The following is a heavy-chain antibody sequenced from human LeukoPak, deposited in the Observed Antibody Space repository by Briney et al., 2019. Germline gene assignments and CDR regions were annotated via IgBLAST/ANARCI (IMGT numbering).Heavy chain of an antibody. CDR1: GFNFGDYG. Sequence: GGSLRLSCIASGFNFGDYGVAWVRQAPGKGLDWVGFIRSKGFGGTAEYAASVKGRFTISRDDSKSIAYLQMTSLKTDDTAVYYCIKTESSHGYSFVSDYWGQGTLVSVSS. CDR2: IRSKGFGGTA. V-gene: IGHV3-49*04. D-gene: IGHD5-18*01. CDR3: IKTESSHGYSFVSDY. J-gene: IGHJ4*02.